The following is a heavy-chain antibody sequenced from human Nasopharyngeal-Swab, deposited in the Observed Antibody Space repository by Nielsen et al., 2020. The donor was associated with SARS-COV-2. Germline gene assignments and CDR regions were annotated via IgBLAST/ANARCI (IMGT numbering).Heavy chain of an antibody. CDR2: MYPRDSDT. J-gene: IGHJ4*02. V-gene: IGHV5-51*01. CDR1: GYSFSSYW. Sequence: GESLKISCKGSGYSFSSYWIGWVRQMPGKGLEWMGIMYPRDSDTRYSPSFQGQVTISADKSVSTAYLQWSSLKASDTAMYYCATAYNGNYYWDYWGQGTLVTVSS. D-gene: IGHD1-7*01. CDR3: ATAYNGNYYWDY.